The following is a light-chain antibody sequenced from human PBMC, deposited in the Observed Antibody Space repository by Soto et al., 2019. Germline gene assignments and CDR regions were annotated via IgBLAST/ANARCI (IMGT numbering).Light chain of an antibody. CDR1: SSNIGAGSD. J-gene: IGLJ1*01. V-gene: IGLV1-40*01. CDR2: DNN. Sequence: QSVLTQPPSVSGTPGQRVTIPCTGSSSNIGAGSDVHWYQQLPGTAPKVLIYDNNNRPSGLPDRLPGSKSGTSASLAITGLQSEDEADYYCQSYDDTLSGYVFGTGTKLTVL. CDR3: QSYDDTLSGYV.